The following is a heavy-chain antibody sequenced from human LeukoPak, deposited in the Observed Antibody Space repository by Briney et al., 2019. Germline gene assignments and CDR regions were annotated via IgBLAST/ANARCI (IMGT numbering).Heavy chain of an antibody. CDR1: GGSFSGYY. D-gene: IGHD6-6*01. CDR2: INHSGST. Sequence: SETLSLTCAVYGGSFSGYYWSWIRQPPGKGLEWIGEINHSGSTNYNPSLKSRVTISVDTSKNQLSLKLSSVTAADTAVYYCARLSSSSSSPYYFDYWGQGTLVTVSP. V-gene: IGHV4-34*01. J-gene: IGHJ4*02. CDR3: ARLSSSSSSPYYFDY.